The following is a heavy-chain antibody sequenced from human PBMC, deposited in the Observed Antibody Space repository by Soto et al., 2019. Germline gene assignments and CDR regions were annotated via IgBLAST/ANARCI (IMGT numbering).Heavy chain of an antibody. CDR2: IIPIFGTA. D-gene: IGHD5-12*01. CDR3: ARARQVMTGYNYVGWYFDL. Sequence: QVQLVQSGAEVKKPGSSVKVSCKASGGTFSSYAISWVRQAPGQGLEWMGGIIPIFGTANYAQKFQGRVTITADESTSTAYMELRSLRSEDTAVYYCARARQVMTGYNYVGWYFDLWGRGTLVTVSS. CDR1: GGTFSSYA. V-gene: IGHV1-69*12. J-gene: IGHJ2*01.